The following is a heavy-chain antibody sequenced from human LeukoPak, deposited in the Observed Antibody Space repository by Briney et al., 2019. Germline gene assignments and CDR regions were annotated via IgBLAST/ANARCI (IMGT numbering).Heavy chain of an antibody. Sequence: GGSLRLSCAASGFTFSGYAMSWVRQAPGKGLEWVSAISGSGTSTWYADSVKGRFSISRDNSKNTVFLQMNSLRADDTAVYYCAKEASSGLNDYWGQGTLVTVSS. V-gene: IGHV3-23*01. CDR3: AKEASSGLNDY. J-gene: IGHJ4*02. D-gene: IGHD3-22*01. CDR2: ISGSGTST. CDR1: GFTFSGYA.